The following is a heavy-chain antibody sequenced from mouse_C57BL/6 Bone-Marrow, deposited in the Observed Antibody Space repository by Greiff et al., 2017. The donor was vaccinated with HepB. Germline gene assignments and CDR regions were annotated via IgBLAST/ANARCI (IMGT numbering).Heavy chain of an antibody. CDR3: ARRRQLRLLDY. J-gene: IGHJ2*01. Sequence: VQLQESGAELARPGASVKLSCKASGYTFTSYGISWVKQRTGQGLEWIGEIYPRSGNTYYNEKFKGKATLTADKSSSTAYMELRSLTSEDSAVYFCARRRQLRLLDYWGQGTTLTVSS. CDR1: GYTFTSYG. D-gene: IGHD3-2*02. V-gene: IGHV1-81*01. CDR2: IYPRSGNT.